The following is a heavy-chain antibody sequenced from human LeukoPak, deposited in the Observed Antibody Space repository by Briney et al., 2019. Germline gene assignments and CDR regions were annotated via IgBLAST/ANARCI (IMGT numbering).Heavy chain of an antibody. V-gene: IGHV1-18*01. CDR3: ARVRLPGIAAAGTWWFDP. CDR1: GYTFTSYG. CDR2: ISAYNGNT. Sequence: ASEKLSCKASGYTFTSYGISWVRQAPGQGLEWMGWISAYNGNTNYAQKLQGRVTMTTDTSTSTAYMELRSLRSDDTAVYYCARVRLPGIAAAGTWWFDPWGQGTLVTVSS. J-gene: IGHJ5*02. D-gene: IGHD6-13*01.